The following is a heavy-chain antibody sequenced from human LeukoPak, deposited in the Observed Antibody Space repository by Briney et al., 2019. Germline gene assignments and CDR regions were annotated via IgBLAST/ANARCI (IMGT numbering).Heavy chain of an antibody. CDR3: ATSTAVAGTGTHDY. Sequence: PGGSLRLSCAASGFTFSSYGMSWVRQAPGKGLEWVSAISGSGGSTYYADSVKGRFTISRDNSKNTLYLQMNSLRAEDTAVYYCATSTAVAGTGTHDYWGQGTLVTVSS. CDR1: GFTFSSYG. J-gene: IGHJ4*02. CDR2: ISGSGGST. V-gene: IGHV3-23*01. D-gene: IGHD6-19*01.